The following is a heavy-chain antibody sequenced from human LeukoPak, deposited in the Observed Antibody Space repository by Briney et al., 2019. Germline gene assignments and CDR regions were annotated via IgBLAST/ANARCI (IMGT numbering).Heavy chain of an antibody. V-gene: IGHV4-34*01. CDR2: INHSGST. D-gene: IGHD2-2*01. CDR3: ASTERCSTTCPLDY. Sequence: PAETLSLTCAVYGGSFRGYYWSWIRQPPGKGLEWIGEINHSGSTNYNPSLKSRVTISLDTSMRKFSLKLNSVTAADTAVYYCASTERCSTTCPLDYWGQGTLVTVSS. J-gene: IGHJ4*02. CDR1: GGSFRGYY.